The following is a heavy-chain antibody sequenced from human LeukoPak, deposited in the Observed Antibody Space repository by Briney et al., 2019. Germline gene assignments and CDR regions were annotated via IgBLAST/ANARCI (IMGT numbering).Heavy chain of an antibody. CDR1: GFTFDDYG. Sequence: GGSLRLSCAASGFTFDDYGMSWVRQAPGKGLGWVSGINWNGGSTGYADSVKGRFTISRDNAKNSLYLQMNSLRAEDTALYYCARATYYYDSSGYYHIRDYFDYWGQGTLVTVSS. V-gene: IGHV3-20*04. J-gene: IGHJ4*02. D-gene: IGHD3-22*01. CDR3: ARATYYYDSSGYYHIRDYFDY. CDR2: INWNGGST.